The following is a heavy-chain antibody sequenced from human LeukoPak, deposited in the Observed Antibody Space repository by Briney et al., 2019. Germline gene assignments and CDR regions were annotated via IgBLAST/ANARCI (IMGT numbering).Heavy chain of an antibody. Sequence: GGSLRLSCAASGSTFSDYYMSWIRQAPGKGLEWVSYISSSGSTIYYADSVKGRFTISRDNAKNSLYLQMNSLRAEDTAVYYCARDRNDFWSGPYGMDVWGQGTTVTVSS. CDR2: ISSSGSTI. D-gene: IGHD3-3*01. CDR3: ARDRNDFWSGPYGMDV. J-gene: IGHJ6*02. V-gene: IGHV3-11*01. CDR1: GSTFSDYY.